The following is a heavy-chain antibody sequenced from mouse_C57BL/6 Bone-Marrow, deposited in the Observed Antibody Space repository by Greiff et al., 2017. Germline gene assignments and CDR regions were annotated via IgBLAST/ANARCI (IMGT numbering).Heavy chain of an antibody. CDR2: IDPSDSYT. D-gene: IGHD1-1*01. CDR1: GYTFTSYW. V-gene: IGHV1-50*01. CDR3: ARSGHCYGSSHWYFDV. J-gene: IGHJ1*03. Sequence: QVQLQQPGAELVKPGASVKLSCKASGYTFTSYWMQWVKQRPGQGLEWIGEIDPSDSYTNYNQKFKGKATLTVDTSSSTAYMQLSSLTSEDSAVYYWARSGHCYGSSHWYFDVWGTGTTVTVSS.